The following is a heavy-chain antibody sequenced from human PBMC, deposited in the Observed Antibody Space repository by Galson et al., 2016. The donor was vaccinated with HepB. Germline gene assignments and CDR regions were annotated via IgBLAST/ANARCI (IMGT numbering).Heavy chain of an antibody. CDR3: VRGVYCGGDCYSGADS. CDR1: GGSISSVIYY. J-gene: IGHJ4*02. Sequence: TLSLTCSVSGGSISSVIYYWSWIRQHPGKGLEWIGYIQSSGSTSSNPSLRSRLTMSVDTSTTQFSLELNSMTVSDTAVYYCVRGVYCGGDCYSGADSWGQGTLVTVSS. V-gene: IGHV4-31*03. CDR2: IQSSGST. D-gene: IGHD2-21*02.